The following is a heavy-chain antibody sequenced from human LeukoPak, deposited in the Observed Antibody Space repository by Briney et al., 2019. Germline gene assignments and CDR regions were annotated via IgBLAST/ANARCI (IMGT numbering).Heavy chain of an antibody. D-gene: IGHD3-22*01. J-gene: IGHJ4*02. CDR1: EFTFSSYS. CDR3: ATGRHYDTSGYYSLLFDY. V-gene: IGHV3-30*04. Sequence: SGGSLRLSCAASEFTFSSYSLHLVRQAPGKGLEWVAVISYDGRHKYYADSVKGRFTISRDNSKNTLYLQMSSLRAEDTAMYYCATGRHYDTSGYYSLLFDYWGQGTLVTVSS. CDR2: ISYDGRHK.